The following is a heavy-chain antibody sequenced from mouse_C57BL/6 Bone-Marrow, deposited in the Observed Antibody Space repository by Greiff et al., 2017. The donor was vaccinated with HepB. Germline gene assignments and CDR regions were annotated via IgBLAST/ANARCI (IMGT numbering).Heavy chain of an antibody. CDR3: ARDGGLLPFAY. D-gene: IGHD2-3*01. CDR2: ISDGGSYT. CDR1: GFTFSSYA. Sequence: EVQLQESGGGLVKPGGSLKLSCAASGFTFSSYAMSWVRQTPEKRLEWVATISDGGSYTYYPDNVKGRFTISRDNAKNNLYLQMSHLKSEDTAMYYCARDGGLLPFAYWGQGTLVTVSA. J-gene: IGHJ3*01. V-gene: IGHV5-4*01.